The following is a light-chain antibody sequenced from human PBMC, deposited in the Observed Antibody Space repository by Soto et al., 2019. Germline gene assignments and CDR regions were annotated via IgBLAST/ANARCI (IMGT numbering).Light chain of an antibody. CDR2: DAS. CDR1: QTVRNNY. V-gene: IGKV3-20*01. J-gene: IGKJ4*01. Sequence: EFVLTLSAGTLSLYTGERATLSCRASQTVRNNYLAWYQQKPGQAPRLLIYDASSRATGIPDRFSGGGSGTDFTLTICILEPEDFTVYYCQQFSSYPLTFGGGTKVDIK. CDR3: QQFSSYPLT.